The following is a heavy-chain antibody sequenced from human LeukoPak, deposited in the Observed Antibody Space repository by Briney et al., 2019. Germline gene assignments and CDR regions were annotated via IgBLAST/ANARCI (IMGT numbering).Heavy chain of an antibody. V-gene: IGHV4-59*08. CDR2: VFYSGTS. Sequence: SETLSLTCTVSGGSIGTFYWSWIRQPPGRGLEWIGYVFYSGTSNHNPSFKSRVTISVDTPRNQFSLKLSSVTAADTAVYFCARHEDNNIWSPIQYWGQGALVTVSS. CDR3: ARHEDNNIWSPIQY. CDR1: GGSIGTFY. D-gene: IGHD6-13*01. J-gene: IGHJ4*02.